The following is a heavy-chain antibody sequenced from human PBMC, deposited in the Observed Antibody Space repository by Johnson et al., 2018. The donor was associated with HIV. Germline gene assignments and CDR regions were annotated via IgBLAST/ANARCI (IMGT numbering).Heavy chain of an antibody. Sequence: QEQLVESGGGVVQPGGSLRLSCAASGFTFSSYGMHWVRQAPGKGLEWVSVIYSGGSTYYADSVKGRFTISRDNSKNTMSLQMNSLRAEDTAIYYCARDYNGVFDVWCQGTMVTFSS. V-gene: IGHV3-NL1*01. J-gene: IGHJ3*01. CDR1: GFTFSSYG. D-gene: IGHD4-11*01. CDR3: ARDYNGVFDV. CDR2: IYSGGST.